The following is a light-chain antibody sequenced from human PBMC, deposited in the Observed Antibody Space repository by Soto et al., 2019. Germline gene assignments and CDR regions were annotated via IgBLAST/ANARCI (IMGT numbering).Light chain of an antibody. J-gene: IGKJ1*01. CDR3: QQYNNWPPWT. V-gene: IGKV3-15*01. CDR2: HAS. CDR1: QSVSSY. Sequence: EIVLTQSPATLSLSPLEIGTLSFMASQSVSSYLAWYQQKPGQAPRLLIYHASARATGIPARFSGSGSGTEFTLTISGLQSEDFAVYYCQQYNNWPPWTFGQGTKMDIK.